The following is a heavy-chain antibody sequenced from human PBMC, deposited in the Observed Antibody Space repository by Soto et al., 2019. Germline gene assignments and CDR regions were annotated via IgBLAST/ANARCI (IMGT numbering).Heavy chain of an antibody. J-gene: IGHJ4*02. CDR1: GFTFNIYG. V-gene: IGHV3-30*18. Sequence: GGSLRLSCAASGFTFNIYGMHWVRQAPDKGLEWVALISYDGSNQYYADSVKGRSTISRDNSKNTLFLQMNSLRADDTAVYYCAKDQASGQGSFDSWGQGTLVTVSS. CDR3: AKDQASGQGSFDS. CDR2: ISYDGSNQ.